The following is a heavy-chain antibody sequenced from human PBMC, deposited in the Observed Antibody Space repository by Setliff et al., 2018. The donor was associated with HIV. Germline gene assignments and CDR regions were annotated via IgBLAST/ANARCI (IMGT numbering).Heavy chain of an antibody. CDR1: GFTFSSYA. J-gene: IGHJ5*02. CDR2: ISGSGGST. Sequence: PGGSLRLSCAASGFTFSSYAMSWVRQAPGKGLEWVSAISGSGGSTYYADSVKGRFTISRDNSRNMLYLQMNSLRAEDTAVYYCARDNGRYFDRGWFDPWGQGALVTVSS. V-gene: IGHV3-23*01. CDR3: ARDNGRYFDRGWFDP. D-gene: IGHD3-9*01.